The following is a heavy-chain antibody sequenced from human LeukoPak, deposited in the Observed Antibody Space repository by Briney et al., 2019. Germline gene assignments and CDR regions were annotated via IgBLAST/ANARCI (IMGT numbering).Heavy chain of an antibody. CDR2: IKQDGSEK. D-gene: IGHD3-3*01. J-gene: IGHJ4*02. CDR1: GFTFSSYW. V-gene: IGHV3-7*01. Sequence: GGSLRLSCAASGFTFSSYWMSWVRQAPGKGLEWVANIKQDGSEKYYVDSVKGRFTISRDNAKNSLYLQMNSLRAEDTAVYYCARAQYYDFWSGYYSSYWGQGTLVTVSS. CDR3: ARAQYYDFWSGYYSSY.